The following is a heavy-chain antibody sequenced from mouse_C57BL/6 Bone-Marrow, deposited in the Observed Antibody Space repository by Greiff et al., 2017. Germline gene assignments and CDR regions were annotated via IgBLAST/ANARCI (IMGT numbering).Heavy chain of an antibody. D-gene: IGHD1-1*01. CDR2: IDPANGNT. CDR3: ASYYYGSSQYYFDY. CDR1: GFNIKNTY. V-gene: IGHV14-3*01. Sequence: EVKVVESVAELVRPGASVKLSCTASGFNIKNTYMHWVKQRPEQGLEWIGRIDPANGNTKYAPKFQGKATITADTSSNTAYLQLSSLTSEDTAIYYCASYYYGSSQYYFDYWGQGTTLTVSS. J-gene: IGHJ2*01.